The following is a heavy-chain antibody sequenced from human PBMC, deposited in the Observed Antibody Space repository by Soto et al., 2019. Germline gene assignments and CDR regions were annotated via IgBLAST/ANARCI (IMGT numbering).Heavy chain of an antibody. Sequence: SETLSLTCTVSGGSISSGDYYWSWIRQYPGKGLEWIGYIYYSGSTYYNPSLKSRVTISVDTSKNLFSLKLRSVTAADTAVYYCARGLPSYSYDISGYFDYWGQGALVTVSS. CDR3: ARGLPSYSYDISGYFDY. V-gene: IGHV4-31*03. CDR1: GGSISSGDYY. CDR2: IYYSGST. J-gene: IGHJ4*02. D-gene: IGHD3-22*01.